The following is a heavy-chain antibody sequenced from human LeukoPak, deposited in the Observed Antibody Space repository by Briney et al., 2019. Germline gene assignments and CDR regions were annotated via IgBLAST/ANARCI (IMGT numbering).Heavy chain of an antibody. V-gene: IGHV3-30*18. CDR1: GFTFSSYG. CDR2: ISYDGSNK. CDR3: AKDVQSWPTYFDY. J-gene: IGHJ4*02. D-gene: IGHD1-1*01. Sequence: GGSLRLSCAASGFTFSSYGMHWVRQAPGKGLEWVAIISYDGSNKHYADSVKGRLTISRDDSRNSLYLQMNSLRGEDSAVYYCAKDVQSWPTYFDYWGQGTLVTVSS.